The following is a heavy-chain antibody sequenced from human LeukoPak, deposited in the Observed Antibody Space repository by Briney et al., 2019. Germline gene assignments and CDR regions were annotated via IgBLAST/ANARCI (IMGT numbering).Heavy chain of an antibody. CDR1: GGTFSSYA. CDR2: IIPILGIA. CDR3: ARDALYEMTNWFDP. J-gene: IGHJ5*02. D-gene: IGHD2-8*01. Sequence: SVKVSCKASGGTFSSYAISWVRQAPGQGLEWMGRIIPILGIANYAQKFQGRVTITADKSTSTAYMELSSLRSEDTAVYYCARDALYEMTNWFDPWGQGTLATVSS. V-gene: IGHV1-69*04.